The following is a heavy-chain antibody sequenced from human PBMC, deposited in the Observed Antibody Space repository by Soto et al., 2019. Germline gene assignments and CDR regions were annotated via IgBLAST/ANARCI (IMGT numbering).Heavy chain of an antibody. CDR2: INSDGSST. J-gene: IGHJ3*02. Sequence: VGSLRLSCAASGFTFSSYWMHWVRQAPGKGLVWVSRINSDGSSTSYADSVKGRFTISRDNAKNSLYLQMDSLRAEDTAVYFCARGDTPMITGMDSFDIWGQGTLVTVSS. CDR1: GFTFSSYW. D-gene: IGHD5-18*01. CDR3: ARGDTPMITGMDSFDI. V-gene: IGHV3-74*01.